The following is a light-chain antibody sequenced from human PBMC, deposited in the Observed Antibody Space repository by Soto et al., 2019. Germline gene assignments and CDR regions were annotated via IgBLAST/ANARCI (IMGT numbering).Light chain of an antibody. V-gene: IGKV3-20*01. CDR3: QQVGTSPLT. Sequence: EIVLTQSPGTPSLSPGERATLSCWASQSVRSSYLAWYQQKRGQAPRLLIYGASYRATGIPDRFSGSGSGTDFTLTISRLEPEDFAVYYCQQVGTSPLTFGHGRRLEIK. J-gene: IGKJ5*01. CDR2: GAS. CDR1: QSVRSSY.